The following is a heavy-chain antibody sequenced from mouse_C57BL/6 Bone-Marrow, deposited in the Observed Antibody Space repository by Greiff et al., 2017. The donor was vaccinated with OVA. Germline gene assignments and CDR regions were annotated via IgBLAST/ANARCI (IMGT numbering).Heavy chain of an antibody. D-gene: IGHD4-1*01. V-gene: IGHV1-81*01. Sequence: QVQLQHSGAELARPGASVKLSCKASGYTFTSYGISWVKQRTGQGLEWIGEIYPRSGNTYYNEKFKGKATLTADKSSSTAYMELRSLTSEDSAVYFCASPITGTAYWGQGTLVTVSA. J-gene: IGHJ3*01. CDR1: GYTFTSYG. CDR3: ASPITGTAY. CDR2: IYPRSGNT.